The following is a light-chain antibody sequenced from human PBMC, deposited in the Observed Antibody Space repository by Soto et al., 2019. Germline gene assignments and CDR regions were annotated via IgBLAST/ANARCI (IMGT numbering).Light chain of an antibody. V-gene: IGKV1-8*01. CDR1: QGISSY. J-gene: IGKJ1*01. Sequence: AIRMTQSPSSLSASTGDRVTITCRASQGISSYLAWYQQKPGKAPKLLIYAAYNLQSGVPSRFSSSGSGTDFTLTISCLQSEDFATYYCQQYYSYPRTFGQGTKVDIK. CDR3: QQYYSYPRT. CDR2: AAY.